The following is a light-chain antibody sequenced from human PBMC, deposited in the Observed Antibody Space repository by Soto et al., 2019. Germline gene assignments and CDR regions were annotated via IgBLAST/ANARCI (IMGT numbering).Light chain of an antibody. CDR3: QQRSNWPIT. J-gene: IGKJ5*01. CDR1: QSVGSY. CDR2: DTS. V-gene: IGKV3-11*01. Sequence: EIVLTQSPATLSLSPVEIATLSCRASQSVGSYLAWFQQTPGQAPRLLIYDTSNRATGIPARFSGSGSGTDFTLTISSLEPEDFALYYCQQRSNWPITFGQGTRLEIK.